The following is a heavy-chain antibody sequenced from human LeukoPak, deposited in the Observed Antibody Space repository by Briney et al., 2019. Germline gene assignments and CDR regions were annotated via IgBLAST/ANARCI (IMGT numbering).Heavy chain of an antibody. V-gene: IGHV4-59*08. J-gene: IGHJ5*02. Sequence: SETLSLTCTVSGGSISSYYWSWIRQPPGKGLEWIGYIYYSGSTNYNPSLKSRVTISVDTSKNQFSLKLSSVTAADTAVYYCARRAGDPWFDPWGQGTLVTVSS. D-gene: IGHD7-27*01. CDR3: ARRAGDPWFDP. CDR2: IYYSGST. CDR1: GGSISSYY.